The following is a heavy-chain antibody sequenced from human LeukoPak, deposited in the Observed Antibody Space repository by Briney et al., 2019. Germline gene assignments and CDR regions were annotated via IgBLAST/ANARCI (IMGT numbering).Heavy chain of an antibody. V-gene: IGHV1-69*05. D-gene: IGHD6-13*01. Sequence: GASVKVSCKASGGTFSSYAISWVRQAPGQGLEWKGRIIPIFGTANYAQKFQGRVTITTDESTSTAYMELSSLRSEDTAVYYCARGLAAAGVWFDPWGQGTLVTVSS. CDR1: GGTFSSYA. CDR3: ARGLAAAGVWFDP. CDR2: IIPIFGTA. J-gene: IGHJ5*02.